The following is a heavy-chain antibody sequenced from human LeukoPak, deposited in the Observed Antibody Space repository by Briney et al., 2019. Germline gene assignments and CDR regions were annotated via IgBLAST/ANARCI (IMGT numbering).Heavy chain of an antibody. Sequence: GSLRLSCAASGFAFSSYNMNWARQAPGRGLEWVSYISSGGSTIYYADSVKGRFTISRDNAKNSLYLQMNSLRAEDTAVYYCARDFRGLSWYFDYWGQGTLVTVSS. J-gene: IGHJ4*02. CDR3: ARDFRGLSWYFDY. CDR2: ISSGGSTI. V-gene: IGHV3-48*01. D-gene: IGHD3-10*01. CDR1: GFAFSSYN.